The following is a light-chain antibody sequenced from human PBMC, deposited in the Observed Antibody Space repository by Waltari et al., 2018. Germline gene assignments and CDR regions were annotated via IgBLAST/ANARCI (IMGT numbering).Light chain of an antibody. V-gene: IGKV4-1*01. CDR3: QQYYSTIFT. CDR1: PSVLYRSSNKNF. Sequence: DIVVTPSPDSLSVSLGERATINCTSSPSVLYRSSNKNFLAWYQQKPGQPPKLLIYWASTRESGVPDRFSGSGSGTDFTLTISSLQAEDVAVYYCQQYYSTIFTFGPGTKVDIK. J-gene: IGKJ3*01. CDR2: WAS.